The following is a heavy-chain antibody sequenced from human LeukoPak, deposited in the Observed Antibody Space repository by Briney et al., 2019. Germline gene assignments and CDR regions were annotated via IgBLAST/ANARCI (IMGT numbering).Heavy chain of an antibody. Sequence: GESLKISCKGSGYSSTSYWIGWVRQMPGKGLEWMGIIYPGDSDTRYSPSFQGQVTISADKSISTAYLQWSSLKASDTAMYYCARRLYGSGSYYTFDYWGQGTLVTVSS. CDR3: ARRLYGSGSYYTFDY. CDR2: IYPGDSDT. D-gene: IGHD3-10*01. V-gene: IGHV5-51*01. CDR1: GYSSTSYW. J-gene: IGHJ4*02.